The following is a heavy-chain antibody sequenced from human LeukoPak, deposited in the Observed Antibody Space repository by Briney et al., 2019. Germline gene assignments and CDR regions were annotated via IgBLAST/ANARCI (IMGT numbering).Heavy chain of an antibody. D-gene: IGHD3-9*01. Sequence: SETLSLTCAVYGGSFSGYYWSWIRQPPGKGLEWIGEINHSGSTNYNPSLKSRVTISVDKSKNQFSLKLSSVTAADTAVYYCARGRYFSWFDPWGQGTLVTVSS. J-gene: IGHJ5*02. CDR3: ARGRYFSWFDP. V-gene: IGHV4-34*01. CDR1: GGSFSGYY. CDR2: INHSGST.